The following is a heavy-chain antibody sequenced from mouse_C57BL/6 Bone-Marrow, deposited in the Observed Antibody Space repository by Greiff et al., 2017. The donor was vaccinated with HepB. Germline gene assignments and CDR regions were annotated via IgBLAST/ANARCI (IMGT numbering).Heavy chain of an antibody. V-gene: IGHV1-26*01. D-gene: IGHD2-5*01. CDR2: INPNNGGT. Sequence: VQLQQSGPELVKPGASVKISCKASGYTFTDYYMNWVKQSHGKSLEWIGDINPNNGGTSYNQKFKGKATLTVDKSSSTAYMELRSLTSEDSAVYYWAAYYSNSAWFAYWGQGTLVTVSA. CDR1: GYTFTDYY. CDR3: AAYYSNSAWFAY. J-gene: IGHJ3*01.